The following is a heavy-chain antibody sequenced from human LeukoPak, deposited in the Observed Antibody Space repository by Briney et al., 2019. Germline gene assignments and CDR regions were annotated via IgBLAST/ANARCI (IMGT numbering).Heavy chain of an antibody. CDR3: TTHEFGDYEDNF. J-gene: IGHJ4*02. CDR1: GFTFSSYS. V-gene: IGHV4-59*04. D-gene: IGHD4-17*01. CDR2: LYSRGST. Sequence: GSLRLSCAASGFTFSSYSMNWIRQSPGQGLEWIGTLYSRGSTFYNPSLESRVTMSVDTSKNEFTLRLNSVTAADTAVYFCTTHEFGDYEDNFWGQGTLVTVSS.